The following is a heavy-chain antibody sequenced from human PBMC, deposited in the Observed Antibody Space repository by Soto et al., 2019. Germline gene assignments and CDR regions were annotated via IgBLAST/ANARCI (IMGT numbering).Heavy chain of an antibody. CDR3: ARVPTGTRYYYYGMDV. CDR1: GGSISSSNW. CDR2: IYHSGST. V-gene: IGHV4-4*02. D-gene: IGHD1-1*01. J-gene: IGHJ6*02. Sequence: SETLSLTCAVSGGSISSSNWWSWVRQPPGKGLEWIGEIYHSGSTNYNPSLKSRVTISVDKSKNQFSLKLSSVAAADTAVYYCARVPTGTRYYYYGMDVWGQGTTVTVSS.